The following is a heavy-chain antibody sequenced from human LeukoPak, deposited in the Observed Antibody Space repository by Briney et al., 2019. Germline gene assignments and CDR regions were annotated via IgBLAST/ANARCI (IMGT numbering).Heavy chain of an antibody. CDR1: GGSISSISSNNYH. J-gene: IGHJ6*02. Sequence: SETLSLTCIVSGGSISSISSNNYHWGWIRQPPGKGLKWIGSIYYSGSTYYNPSLKSRVTISVDTSKNQFSLKLSSVTAADTALYYCARGMGVVTAHGIDVWGQGTTVTVSS. CDR3: ARGMGVVTAHGIDV. V-gene: IGHV4-39*01. CDR2: IYYSGST. D-gene: IGHD4-23*01.